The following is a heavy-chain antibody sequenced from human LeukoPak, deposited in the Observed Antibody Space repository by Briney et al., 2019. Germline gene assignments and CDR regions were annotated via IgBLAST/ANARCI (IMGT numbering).Heavy chain of an antibody. CDR3: AKEGTGIHFDY. Sequence: EGSLRLSCAASGFTFSSNAIHWVRQAPGKGLEWVAEISYDGGNTYYADSVKGRFTIPRDNSKNTLYLQMNSLRAEDTAVYYCAKEGTGIHFDYWGQGTLVTVSS. V-gene: IGHV3-30-3*01. D-gene: IGHD1-1*01. CDR2: ISYDGGNT. J-gene: IGHJ4*02. CDR1: GFTFSSNA.